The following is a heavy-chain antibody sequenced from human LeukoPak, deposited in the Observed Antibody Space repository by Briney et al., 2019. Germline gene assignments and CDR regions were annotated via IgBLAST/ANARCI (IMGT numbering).Heavy chain of an antibody. CDR2: INPISGGT. J-gene: IGHJ3*01. Sequence: ASVKVSCKASGYTFTGYYMHWVRQAPGQGLEYMGRINPISGGTVYAQKFQGRVTLTRDTSISTGYMELSRPRSDDTAVYYCAKDLRVGSGWSDASDVWGQGTMVTVTS. D-gene: IGHD6-19*01. CDR3: AKDLRVGSGWSDASDV. CDR1: GYTFTGYY. V-gene: IGHV1-2*06.